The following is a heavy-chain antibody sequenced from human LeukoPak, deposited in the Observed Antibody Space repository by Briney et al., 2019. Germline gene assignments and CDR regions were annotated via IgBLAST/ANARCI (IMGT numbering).Heavy chain of an antibody. CDR3: ARGVSSSWYDDAFDI. CDR1: GGTFSSYA. J-gene: IGHJ3*02. D-gene: IGHD6-13*01. V-gene: IGHV1-69*13. Sequence: ASVKVSCKASGGTFSSYAISWVRQAPGQGLEWMGGIIPIFGTANYAQKFQGRVTITADESTSTAYMELSSLRSEDTAVYYCARGVSSSWYDDAFDIWGQGTMATVSS. CDR2: IIPIFGTA.